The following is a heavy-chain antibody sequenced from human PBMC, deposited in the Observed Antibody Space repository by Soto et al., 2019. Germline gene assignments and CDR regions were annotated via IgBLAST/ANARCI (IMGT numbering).Heavy chain of an antibody. J-gene: IGHJ5*02. CDR3: ARTYDSSENWFDP. V-gene: IGHV4-38-2*01. D-gene: IGHD3-22*01. Sequence: SETLSLTCAVSGYSISSGYYWGCIRQPPGKGLEWIGSIYHSGSTYYNPSLKSRVTISVDTSKNQFSLKLSSVTAADTAVYYCARTYDSSENWFDPWGQGTLVTVS. CDR2: IYHSGST. CDR1: GYSISSGYY.